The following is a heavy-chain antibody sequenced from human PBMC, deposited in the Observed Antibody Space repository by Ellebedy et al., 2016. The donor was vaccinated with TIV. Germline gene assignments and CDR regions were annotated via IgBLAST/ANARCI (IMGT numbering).Heavy chain of an antibody. CDR2: ITWNGGSI. V-gene: IGHV3-9*01. Sequence: SLKISCVASGFTFDEFGMHWVRQAPGKGLEWVSGITWNGGSIGYADSVKGRFTISSDNADNSLYLEINSLRVEETAMYYCARDGPAPGIYFDNWGQGTLVTVSS. CDR3: ARDGPAPGIYFDN. D-gene: IGHD6-13*01. CDR1: GFTFDEFG. J-gene: IGHJ4*02.